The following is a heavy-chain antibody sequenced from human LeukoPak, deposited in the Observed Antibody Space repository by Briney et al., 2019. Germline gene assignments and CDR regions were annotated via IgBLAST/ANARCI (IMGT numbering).Heavy chain of an antibody. CDR2: ISPSGGST. CDR1: GYTFTSNY. D-gene: IGHD3-9*01. CDR3: ARSADILTGFHHPYYFDY. V-gene: IGHV1-46*01. Sequence: ASVKVSCKAFGYTFTSNYMHWVRQAPGQGPEWMGVISPSGGSTTYAQKFQGRVTITADESTSTAYMELSSLRSEDTAVYYCARSADILTGFHHPYYFDYWGQGTLVTVSS. J-gene: IGHJ4*02.